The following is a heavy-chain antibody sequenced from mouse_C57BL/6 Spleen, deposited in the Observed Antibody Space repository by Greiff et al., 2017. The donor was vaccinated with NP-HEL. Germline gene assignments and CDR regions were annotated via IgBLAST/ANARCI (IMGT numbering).Heavy chain of an antibody. J-gene: IGHJ3*01. Sequence: VKLMESGAELVKPGASVKLYCKASGYTFTEYTIHWVKQRSGQGLEGIGWFYPGSGSIKYNEKFKDKGTLNADKSSSTVYRELSRLTSEDSAVYFCARHETAPWFAYWGQGTLVTVSA. CDR2: FYPGSGSI. V-gene: IGHV1-62-2*01. CDR3: ARHETAPWFAY. CDR1: GYTFTEYT.